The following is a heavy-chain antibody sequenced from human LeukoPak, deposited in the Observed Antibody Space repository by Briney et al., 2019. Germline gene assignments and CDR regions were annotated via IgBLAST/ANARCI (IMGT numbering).Heavy chain of an antibody. CDR3: ARDQVAAAGTVNWFDP. J-gene: IGHJ5*02. V-gene: IGHV4-4*02. D-gene: IGHD6-13*01. CDR2: IYHSGST. Sequence: SETLSLTCAVSGGSISSSNWWSWVRQPPGKGLEWIGEIYHSGSTNYNPSLKSRVTISVDKSKNQFSLKLSSVTAADTAVYYCARDQVAAAGTVNWFDPWGQGTLVTVSS. CDR1: GGSISSSNW.